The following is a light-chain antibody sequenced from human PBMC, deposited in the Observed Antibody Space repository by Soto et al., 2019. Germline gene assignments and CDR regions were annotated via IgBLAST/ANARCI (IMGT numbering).Light chain of an antibody. V-gene: IGLV2-14*01. CDR1: SSDVGGYNY. Sequence: ALTQPASVSGSPGQSITISCTGTSSDVGGYNYVSWYQQHPGKAPKLMIYEVSNRPSGVSNRFSGSKSGNTASLTISGLQAEDEADYYCSSHTSSSPLFGGGTKLTVL. CDR3: SSHTSSSPL. J-gene: IGLJ2*01. CDR2: EVS.